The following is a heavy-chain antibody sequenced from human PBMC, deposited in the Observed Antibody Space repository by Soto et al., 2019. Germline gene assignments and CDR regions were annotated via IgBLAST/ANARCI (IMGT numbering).Heavy chain of an antibody. J-gene: IGHJ4*02. CDR2: IKQDGTEK. Sequence: PGGSLRLCCAASGFSFSNSRMSWVRQAPGKGLEWVANIKQDGTEKYYVDSVKGRFTISRDNAKSSLYLQMNSLRAEDTAVYYCARVGGVEGSGWYGEFDYWGQGIQVTVSS. CDR3: ARVGGVEGSGWYGEFDY. CDR1: GFSFSNSR. D-gene: IGHD6-19*01. V-gene: IGHV3-7*01.